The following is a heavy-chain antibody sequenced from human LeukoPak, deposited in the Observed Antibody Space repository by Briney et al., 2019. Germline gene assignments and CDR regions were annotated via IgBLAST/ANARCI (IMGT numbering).Heavy chain of an antibody. V-gene: IGHV4-61*02. D-gene: IGHD4-11*01. J-gene: IGHJ4*02. CDR3: ARDYLPRLPLDY. CDR2: IYTSGST. Sequence: SETLSLTCTVSGGSISSGSYYWSWIRQPAGKGLEWIGRIYTSGSTNYNPSLKSRVTMSVDTSKNQFSLKLSSVTAADTAVYYCARDYLPRLPLDYWGQGTLVTVSS. CDR1: GGSISSGSYY.